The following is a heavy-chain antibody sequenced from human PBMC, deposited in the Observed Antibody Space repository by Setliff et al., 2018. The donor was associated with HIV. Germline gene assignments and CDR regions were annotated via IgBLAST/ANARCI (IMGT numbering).Heavy chain of an antibody. CDR1: GYTFTGYY. CDR2: INLNSDET. CDR3: ARDVEHMMDV. V-gene: IGHV1-2*02. Sequence: ASVKVSCKASGYTFTGYYMHWVRQAPGQGLEWMGWINLNSDETSYAQNLQGRVTMTTDTSTSTAYLELRSLRFDDTAVYYCARDVEHMMDVWGQGTTVTVSS. J-gene: IGHJ6*02.